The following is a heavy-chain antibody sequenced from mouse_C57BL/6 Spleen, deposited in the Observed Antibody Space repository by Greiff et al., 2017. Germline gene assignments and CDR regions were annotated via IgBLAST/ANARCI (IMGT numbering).Heavy chain of an antibody. Sequence: EVQVVESGGGLVKPGGSLKLSCAASGFTFSSYAMSWVRQTPEKRLEWVATISDGGSYTYYPDNVKGRFTISRDNAKNNLYLQMSHLKSEDTAMYYCARGYYGSSYGGNWYFDVWGTGTTVTVSS. J-gene: IGHJ1*03. V-gene: IGHV5-4*01. D-gene: IGHD1-1*01. CDR1: GFTFSSYA. CDR3: ARGYYGSSYGGNWYFDV. CDR2: ISDGGSYT.